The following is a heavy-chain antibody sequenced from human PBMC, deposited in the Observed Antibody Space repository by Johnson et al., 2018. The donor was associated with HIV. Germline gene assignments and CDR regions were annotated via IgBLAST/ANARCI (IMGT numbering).Heavy chain of an antibody. J-gene: IGHJ3*02. D-gene: IGHD3-22*01. CDR3: ARDYYDSSGYHHAFDI. CDR2: ISYDGSNK. V-gene: IGHV3-30*04. CDR1: GFTFSSYA. Sequence: QVQLVESGGGVVQPGRSLRLSCAASGFTFSSYAMHWVRQAPGKGLEWVAVISYDGSNKYFADSVKGRFTISRDNSKNTLYLQMSSLRAEDTAVYYCARDYYDSSGYHHAFDIWGQGTMVTVSS.